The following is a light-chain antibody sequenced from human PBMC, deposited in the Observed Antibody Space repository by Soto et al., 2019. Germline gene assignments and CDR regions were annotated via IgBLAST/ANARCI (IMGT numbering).Light chain of an antibody. J-gene: IGKJ2*01. CDR1: QSVSSSY. CDR3: QQYGSSPRT. V-gene: IGKV3-20*01. Sequence: EIVLTQSPGTLSLSPGERATLSCRASQSVSSSYLAWYQQKPGQAPWLLIYGASSRATGIPDRFSGSGSGTDFTLTISRLEPEDFALYYCQQYGSSPRTFGQGTKLEIK. CDR2: GAS.